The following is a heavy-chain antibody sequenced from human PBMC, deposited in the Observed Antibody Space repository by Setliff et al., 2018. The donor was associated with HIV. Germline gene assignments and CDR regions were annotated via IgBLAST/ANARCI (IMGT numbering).Heavy chain of an antibody. V-gene: IGHV1-69*06. Sequence: SVKVSCKASGGTFSSYAISWVRQAPGQGLEWMGRIIPIFGTANYAQKFQGRVTITADKSTSTAYMDLNSLRAEDTAVYYCAKDRWGGKPYYFDYWGQGTLVTVSS. J-gene: IGHJ4*02. CDR1: GGTFSSYA. D-gene: IGHD7-27*01. CDR3: AKDRWGGKPYYFDY. CDR2: IIPIFGTA.